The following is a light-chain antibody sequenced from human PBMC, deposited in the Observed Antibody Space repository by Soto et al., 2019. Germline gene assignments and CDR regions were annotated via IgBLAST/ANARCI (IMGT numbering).Light chain of an antibody. CDR1: RSNIGNNA. CDR3: ATWDDSLNARGV. V-gene: IGLV1-44*01. J-gene: IGLJ3*02. CDR2: NNN. Sequence: QSVLTQTPSASGTPGQTVTISCSGSRSNIGNNAVSWYQQFPGTATKLLIYNNNQRPSGVPDRFSGSKSGTSASLAISGLQSEDEADYYCATWDDSLNARGVFGGGTKLTVL.